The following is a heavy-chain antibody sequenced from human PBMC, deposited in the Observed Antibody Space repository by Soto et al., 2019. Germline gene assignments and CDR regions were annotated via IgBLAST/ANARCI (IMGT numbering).Heavy chain of an antibody. CDR3: ARGHLPGGNTFYYDY. CDR1: GGSFSGNY. J-gene: IGHJ4*02. Sequence: QVQLQQWGAGLLKPSETLSLTCTVYGGSFSGNYWSWIRQPPGMGLEWIGEISHRGSGTNYNPSLKSRVTISVDTSKNQFSLKLSSVTAADTAMYYCARGHLPGGNTFYYDYWGQGPLVTVSA. V-gene: IGHV4-34*01. CDR2: ISHRGSGT. D-gene: IGHD2-15*01.